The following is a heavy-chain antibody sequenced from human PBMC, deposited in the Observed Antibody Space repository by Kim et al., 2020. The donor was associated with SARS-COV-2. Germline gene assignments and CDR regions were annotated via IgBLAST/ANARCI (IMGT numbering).Heavy chain of an antibody. D-gene: IGHD6-13*01. CDR3: ARVAAGSYYYGMDV. Sequence: GGSLRLSCAASGFTFSSYAMHWVRQAPGKGLEWVAVISYDGSNKYYADSVKDRFTISRDNSKNTLYLQMNSLRAEDTAVYYCARVAAGSYYYGMDVWGQGTTVTVSS. CDR2: ISYDGSNK. J-gene: IGHJ6*02. V-gene: IGHV3-30-3*01. CDR1: GFTFSSYA.